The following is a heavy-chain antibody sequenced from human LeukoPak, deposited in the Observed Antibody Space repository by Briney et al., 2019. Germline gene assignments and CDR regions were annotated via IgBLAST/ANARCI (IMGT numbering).Heavy chain of an antibody. CDR1: GYTFTSYG. J-gene: IGHJ4*02. CDR3: ARRRGGNTYDSSGYFYDY. CDR2: ISAYNGNT. V-gene: IGHV1-18*01. D-gene: IGHD3-22*01. Sequence: ASVKVSCKASGYTFTSYGISWVRQAPGQGLEWMGWISAYNGNTNYAQKLQGRVTMTTDTSTSTAYMELRSLRADDTAVYYCARRRGGNTYDSSGYFYDYWGQGTLVTVSS.